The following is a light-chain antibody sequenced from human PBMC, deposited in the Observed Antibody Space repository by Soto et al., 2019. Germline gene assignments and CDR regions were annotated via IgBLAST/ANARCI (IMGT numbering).Light chain of an antibody. CDR1: QSITNW. Sequence: DIQMTQSNSTLSASVGDRVTITCRASQSITNWLAWYQQKPGKDPKFLIYKASNLEGGVPSRFSGSESGTEFTLTINSVQPDDFATYYYWYGDDYSWTIGEGTKVYIK. J-gene: IGKJ1*01. V-gene: IGKV1-5*03. CDR3: WYGDDYSWT. CDR2: KAS.